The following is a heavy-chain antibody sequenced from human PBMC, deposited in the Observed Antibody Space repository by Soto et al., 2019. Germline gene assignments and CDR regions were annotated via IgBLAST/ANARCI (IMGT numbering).Heavy chain of an antibody. CDR1: GFTFSSYA. D-gene: IGHD3-3*01. Sequence: GGSLRLSCAASGFTFSSYAMSWVRQAPGKGLEWVSAISGSGGSTYYAASVKGRFTISRDNSKNTLYLQMNSLRAEDQAVYYCATEWLLSAGYFDYWGQGTLVTVSS. CDR2: ISGSGGST. V-gene: IGHV3-23*01. CDR3: ATEWLLSAGYFDY. J-gene: IGHJ4*02.